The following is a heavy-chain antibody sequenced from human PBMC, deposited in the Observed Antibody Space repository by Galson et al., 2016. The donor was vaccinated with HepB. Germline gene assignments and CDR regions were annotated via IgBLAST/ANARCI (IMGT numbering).Heavy chain of an antibody. V-gene: IGHV3-74*01. CDR2: IDHEGRGT. CDR1: GFTFGNYW. CDR3: GTVFEY. Sequence: SLRLSCAASGFTFGNYWMYWVRQVPGKGLVWVARIDHEGRGTSYADSVRGRFTMSRDSAKSTVYLQMDSLRAEDTAVYYCGTVFEYWGQGSRVTVSS. J-gene: IGHJ4*02.